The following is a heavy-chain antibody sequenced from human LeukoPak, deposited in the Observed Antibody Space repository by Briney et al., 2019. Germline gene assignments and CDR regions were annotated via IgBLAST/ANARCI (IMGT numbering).Heavy chain of an antibody. J-gene: IGHJ4*02. Sequence: GGSLRLSCAASGFTFSRYWMHWVRQAPGKGLVWVSRINSDGSSTNYADSVKGRFTISRDNAKNTLYLQVNSLRADDTAVYYCARGSRYFDWLWGQGTLVTVSS. V-gene: IGHV3-74*01. CDR3: ARGSRYFDWL. CDR2: INSDGSST. CDR1: GFTFSRYW. D-gene: IGHD3-9*01.